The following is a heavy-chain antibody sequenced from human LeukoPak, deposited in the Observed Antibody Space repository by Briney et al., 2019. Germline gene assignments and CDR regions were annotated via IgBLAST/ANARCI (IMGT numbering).Heavy chain of an antibody. CDR2: ISSSSSTI. Sequence: GGSLRLSCAASGFTFSSYSMNWVRQAPGKGLEWVSYISSSSSTIYSADSVKGRFTISRDNAKNSLYLQMNSLRAEDTAVYYCARDRGDMDDAFDIWGQGTMVTVSS. D-gene: IGHD3-16*01. CDR3: ARDRGDMDDAFDI. J-gene: IGHJ3*02. CDR1: GFTFSSYS. V-gene: IGHV3-48*01.